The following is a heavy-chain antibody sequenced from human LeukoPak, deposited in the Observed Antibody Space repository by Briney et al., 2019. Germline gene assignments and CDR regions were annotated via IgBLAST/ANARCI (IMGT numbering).Heavy chain of an antibody. J-gene: IGHJ3*02. Sequence: SETLSLTCTVSGGSISSYYWSWMRQPPGKGLEWIGYVYYTGSTKYNPSLKSRVSMSVDTSKNQFSLKLSYVTAADTAVYYCARHWQSDADVFDIWGQGTMVTVSS. CDR2: VYYTGST. V-gene: IGHV4-59*08. CDR3: ARHWQSDADVFDI. CDR1: GGSISSYY.